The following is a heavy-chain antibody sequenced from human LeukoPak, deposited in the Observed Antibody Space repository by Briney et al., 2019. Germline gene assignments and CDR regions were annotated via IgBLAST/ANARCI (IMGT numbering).Heavy chain of an antibody. V-gene: IGHV3-7*01. CDR2: INQDGSEK. D-gene: IGHD5-12*01. CDR3: AREGVANGMDV. Sequence: GSLRLSCAASGFTFSSYAMSWVRQAPGKGLEWVANINQDGSEKYYVDSVKGRFTISRDNAKNSLYLQMNSLRAEDTAVFYCAREGVANGMDVWGQGTTVTVSS. J-gene: IGHJ6*02. CDR1: GFTFSSYA.